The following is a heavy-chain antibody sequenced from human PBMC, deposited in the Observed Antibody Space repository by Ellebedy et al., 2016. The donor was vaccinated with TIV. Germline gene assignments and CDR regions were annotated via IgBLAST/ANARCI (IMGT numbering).Heavy chain of an antibody. CDR1: EFNFAAYG. V-gene: IGHV3-33*08. CDR2: SSSDRTTA. D-gene: IGHD3-16*01. CDR3: ARGRGPSWLDP. J-gene: IGHJ5*02. Sequence: PGGSLRLSCTASEFNFAAYGMHRVRQAPGKGLEWVAVSSSDRTTAYYVDSVKGRFIISRDNSKNALYLQMNSLKVEDTAVYYCARGRGPSWLDPWGQGTLVTVSS.